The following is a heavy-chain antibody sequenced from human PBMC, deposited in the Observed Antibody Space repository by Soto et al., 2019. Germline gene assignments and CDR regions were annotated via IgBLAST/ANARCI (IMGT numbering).Heavy chain of an antibody. CDR3: AKRVLQTSSYFAL. CDR1: GFTFSRYG. D-gene: IGHD2-2*01. V-gene: IGHV3-23*01. CDR2: SSENGVRR. J-gene: IGHJ2*01. Sequence: EVQLLESGGGLVQSGGSLRLSCAASGFTFSRYGMSWFRQASGKGLEWVSTSSENGVRRYYTDSVKGRFTISRDNSKDPVYLQPTSLRAEDTALYYCAKRVLQTSSYFALWGRGTLFTVAT.